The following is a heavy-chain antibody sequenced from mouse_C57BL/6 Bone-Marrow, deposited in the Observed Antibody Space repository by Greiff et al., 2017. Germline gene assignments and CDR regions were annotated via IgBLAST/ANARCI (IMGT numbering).Heavy chain of an antibody. CDR1: GYTFTDYY. CDR3: ARSYDYDGVAY. V-gene: IGHV1-19*01. D-gene: IGHD2-4*01. Sequence: EVKLQESGPVLVKPGASVKMSCKASGYTFTDYYMNWVKQSHGKSLEWIGVINPYNGGTSYNQKFKGKATLTVDKSSSTAYMELNSLTSEDSAVYYCARSYDYDGVAYWGQGTLVTVSA. CDR2: INPYNGGT. J-gene: IGHJ3*01.